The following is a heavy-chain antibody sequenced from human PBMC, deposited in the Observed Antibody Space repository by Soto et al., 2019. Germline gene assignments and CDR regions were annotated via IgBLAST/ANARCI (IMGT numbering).Heavy chain of an antibody. CDR1: GYTLTELS. Sequence: ASVKVSCKVSGYTLTELSMHWVRQAPGKGLEWMGGFDPEDGETIYAQKFQGRVTMTEDTSTDTAYMELSSLRSEDTAVYYCATDLASSGSGFRYYYYMDVWGKGTTVTVSS. V-gene: IGHV1-24*01. D-gene: IGHD6-19*01. J-gene: IGHJ6*03. CDR2: FDPEDGET. CDR3: ATDLASSGSGFRYYYYMDV.